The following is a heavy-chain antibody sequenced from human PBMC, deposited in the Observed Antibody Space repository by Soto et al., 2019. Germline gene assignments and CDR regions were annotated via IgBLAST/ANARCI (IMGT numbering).Heavy chain of an antibody. CDR1: GFTFRSYG. D-gene: IGHD3-10*01. V-gene: IGHV3-33*01. J-gene: IGHJ5*01. Sequence: PGGSLRLSCAASGFTFRSYGMHWVRQAPGKGLDWVAVIWYDGSSKYYADSVKGRFTITRDNSKNTMYRQMNSLSAEDTAVYYCVRGGITKVRGVIISARREYSNCLDCWGQGTMVTVSS. CDR3: VRGGITKVRGVIISARREYSNCLDC. CDR2: IWYDGSSK.